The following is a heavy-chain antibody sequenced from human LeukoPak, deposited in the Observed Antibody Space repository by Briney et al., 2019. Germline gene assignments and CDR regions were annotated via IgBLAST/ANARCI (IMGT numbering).Heavy chain of an antibody. Sequence: GGSLRLSCAASGFTFSSYGMHWVRQAPGKGLEWVAVISYDGSNKYYADSVKGRFTISRDNSKNTLYLQMNSLRAEDTAVYYCANLVATMTPIVDYWGQGTLVTVSS. D-gene: IGHD5-12*01. CDR3: ANLVATMTPIVDY. J-gene: IGHJ4*02. CDR1: GFTFSSYG. CDR2: ISYDGSNK. V-gene: IGHV3-30*18.